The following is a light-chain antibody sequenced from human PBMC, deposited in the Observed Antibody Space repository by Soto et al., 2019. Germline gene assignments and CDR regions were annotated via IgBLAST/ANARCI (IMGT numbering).Light chain of an antibody. V-gene: IGLV2-14*01. CDR1: SSDVGGYNY. CDR3: SSYTSNNTQV. J-gene: IGLJ1*01. Sequence: QSVLTQPASVSGSPGQSITISCTGTSSDVGGYNYVSWYQQHPGKAPKLVIYEVSNRPSGVSNRFSGSKSGNTASLTISGLQAEDEADYYCSSYTSNNTQVFGTGTKVTVL. CDR2: EVS.